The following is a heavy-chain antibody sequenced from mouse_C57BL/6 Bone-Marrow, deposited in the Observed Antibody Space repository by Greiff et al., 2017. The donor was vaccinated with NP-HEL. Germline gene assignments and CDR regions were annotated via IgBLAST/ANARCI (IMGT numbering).Heavy chain of an antibody. Sequence: VQLQQSGAELVRPGASVKLSCKASGYTFTDYYINWVKQRPGQGLEWIARIYPGSGNTYYNEKFKGEATLTAEKSSSTAYMQLSSLTSEDSAVYFCARSKTDYWGQGTTLTVSS. V-gene: IGHV1-76*01. CDR3: ARSKTDY. CDR2: IYPGSGNT. CDR1: GYTFTDYY. D-gene: IGHD2-5*01. J-gene: IGHJ2*01.